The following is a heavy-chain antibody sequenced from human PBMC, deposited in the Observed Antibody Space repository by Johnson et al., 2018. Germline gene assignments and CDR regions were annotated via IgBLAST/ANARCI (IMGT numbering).Heavy chain of an antibody. CDR2: ISSSSRTI. V-gene: IGHV3-48*01. CDR3: ARVTMDFYVSSVDGFQH. CDR1: GLSFSSYS. D-gene: IGHD3-22*01. J-gene: IGHJ1*01. Sequence: EVQLVESGGGVVQPGGSLRLSCEATGLSFSSYSLNWVRQAPGKGLAWISYISSSSRTIYYADSVKGRFTISRDDAKISLYLQMNSLRAKDTAVYYGARVTMDFYVSSVDGFQHGGQGTLVTYAS.